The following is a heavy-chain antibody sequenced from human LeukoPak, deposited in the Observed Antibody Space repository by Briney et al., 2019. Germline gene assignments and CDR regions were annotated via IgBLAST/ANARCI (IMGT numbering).Heavy chain of an antibody. D-gene: IGHD6-13*01. CDR3: ARVGSSWYSELLYYFDY. CDR1: GGSISGYY. V-gene: IGHV4-34*09. Sequence: SETLSLTCTVSGGSISGYYWSWIRQPPGKGLEWIGEINHSGSTYYNPSLKSRVTISVDTSKNQFSLKLSSVTAADTAVYYCARVGSSWYSELLYYFDYWGQGTLVTVSS. J-gene: IGHJ4*02. CDR2: INHSGST.